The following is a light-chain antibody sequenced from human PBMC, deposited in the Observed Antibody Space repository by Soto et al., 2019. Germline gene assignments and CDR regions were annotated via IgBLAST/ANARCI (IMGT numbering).Light chain of an antibody. CDR2: GAS. CDR1: QSVFSNY. V-gene: IGKV3-20*01. Sequence: EIVLTQSPGTLSLSPGERATLSCRASQSVFSNYLAWYQQKPGQAPRLLIYGASSRATGIPDRFSGSGSGTDFTLTINRLDPEDFAVYYCQQFGSSPIPFDQGTRLEIK. J-gene: IGKJ5*01. CDR3: QQFGSSPIP.